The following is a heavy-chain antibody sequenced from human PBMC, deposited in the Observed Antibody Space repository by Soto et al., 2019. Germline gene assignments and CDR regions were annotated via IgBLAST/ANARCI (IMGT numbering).Heavy chain of an antibody. Sequence: QVQLVQSGAEVKKPGASVKVSCKASGYTFTGYYMRWVRQAPGQGLEWMGWINPNSGGTNYAQKFQGWVTMTRDTSXSXXYMELSRLRSDDTAVYYCARNIAVAGAENYYGMDVWGQGTTVTVSS. D-gene: IGHD6-19*01. J-gene: IGHJ6*02. CDR1: GYTFTGYY. CDR2: INPNSGGT. CDR3: ARNIAVAGAENYYGMDV. V-gene: IGHV1-2*04.